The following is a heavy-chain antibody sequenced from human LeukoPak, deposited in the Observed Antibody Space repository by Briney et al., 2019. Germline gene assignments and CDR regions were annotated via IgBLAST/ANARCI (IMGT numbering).Heavy chain of an antibody. CDR1: GFTFSSYW. CDR2: IKQDGSEK. J-gene: IGHJ5*02. V-gene: IGHV3-7*01. Sequence: AGGSLRLSCAASGFTFSSYWMSWVRQAPGKGLEWVANIKQDGSEKYYVDSVKGRFTISRDNAKNSLYLQMNSLRAEDTAVYYCAREMYSSSLNWFDPWGQGTLVTVSS. CDR3: AREMYSSSLNWFDP. D-gene: IGHD6-13*01.